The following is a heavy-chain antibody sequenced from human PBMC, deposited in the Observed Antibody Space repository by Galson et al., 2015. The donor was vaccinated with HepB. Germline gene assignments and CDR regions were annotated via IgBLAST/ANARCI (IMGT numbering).Heavy chain of an antibody. CDR3: ARRILGQIDY. J-gene: IGHJ4*02. V-gene: IGHV4-59*08. D-gene: IGHD3-9*01. CDR1: GGSISSYY. Sequence: CTASGGSISSYYWSWIRQPPGKGLEWIGYIYDSGSTNYNPSLKSRVTISVDTSKYQFSMKLSSVTAADTAVYYCARRILGQIDYWGQGTLVTVSS. CDR2: IYDSGST.